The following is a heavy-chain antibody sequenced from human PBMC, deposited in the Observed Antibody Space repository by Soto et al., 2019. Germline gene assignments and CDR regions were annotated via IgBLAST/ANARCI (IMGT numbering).Heavy chain of an antibody. Sequence: QVQLQESGPGLVKPSQTLSLTCTVSGGSISSGGYYWSWIRQHPGKGLEWIGYIYYSGSTYYNPSLKSRVTISVDTSKNQFSLKLGSVTAADTAVYYCARYGSGSYYDAYNWFDPWGQGTLVTVSS. D-gene: IGHD3-10*01. CDR1: GGSISSGGYY. CDR2: IYYSGST. J-gene: IGHJ5*02. V-gene: IGHV4-31*03. CDR3: ARYGSGSYYDAYNWFDP.